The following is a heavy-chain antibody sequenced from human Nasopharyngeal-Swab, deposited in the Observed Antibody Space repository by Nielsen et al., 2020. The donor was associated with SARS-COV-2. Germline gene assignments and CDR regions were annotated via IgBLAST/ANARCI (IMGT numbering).Heavy chain of an antibody. CDR3: ARLVTSGHLDLDY. CDR1: GYLFTNYP. V-gene: IGHV1-3*04. CDR2: ITTANGNT. Sequence: ASVKVSCKASGYLFTNYPLHWVRQAPGRSLEWMGWITTANGNTRYSPKIQDRITLTRDPSANTAYLELSSLRSEDTAVYYCARLVTSGHLDLDYWGQGTLVTVSS. D-gene: IGHD6-6*01. J-gene: IGHJ4*02.